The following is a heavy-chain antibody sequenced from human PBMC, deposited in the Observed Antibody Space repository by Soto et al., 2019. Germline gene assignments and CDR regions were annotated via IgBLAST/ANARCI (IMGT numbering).Heavy chain of an antibody. CDR1: GGSISSYY. J-gene: IGHJ6*02. V-gene: IGHV4-59*01. CDR2: IYYSGST. D-gene: IGHD1-7*01. Sequence: SETLSLTCTVSGGSISSYYWSWIRQPPGKGLEWIGYIYYSGSTNYNPSLKSRVTISVDTSKNQFSLKLSSVTAADTAVYYCARDLQAGTWYYYGMDVWGQGTTVTVS. CDR3: ARDLQAGTWYYYGMDV.